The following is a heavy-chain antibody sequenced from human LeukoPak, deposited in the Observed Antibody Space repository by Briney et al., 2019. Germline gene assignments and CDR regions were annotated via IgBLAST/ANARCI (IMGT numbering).Heavy chain of an antibody. D-gene: IGHD6-25*01. CDR2: IYFSGYT. Sequence: SETLSLTCVVSGGSISSHYWSWIRQPPGKGLEWIGYIYFSGYTNYNPSLKSRVTLSVDTSNNQFSLRLSSVTAADTAVYFCARSERRAQKDTYYNHYYYTDVWGKGTTVTLSS. J-gene: IGHJ6*03. CDR3: ARSERRAQKDTYYNHYYYTDV. V-gene: IGHV4-59*11. CDR1: GGSISSHY.